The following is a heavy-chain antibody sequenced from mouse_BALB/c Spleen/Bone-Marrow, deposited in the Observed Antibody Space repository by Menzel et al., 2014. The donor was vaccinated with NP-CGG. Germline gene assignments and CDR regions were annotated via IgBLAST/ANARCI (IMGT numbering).Heavy chain of an antibody. J-gene: IGHJ1*01. CDR3: ASYYGSSWYFDV. CDR2: INPYNGGT. Sequence: VQLQRSGPELVKPGASMKISCKPSGYSFTGYTMNWVKQSHGKNLEWIGLINPYNGGTSYNQKFKGKATLTVDKSSSTAYMELFSLTSEDSAVYYCASYYGSSWYFDVWGAGTTVTVSS. CDR1: GYSFTGYT. D-gene: IGHD1-1*01. V-gene: IGHV1-18*01.